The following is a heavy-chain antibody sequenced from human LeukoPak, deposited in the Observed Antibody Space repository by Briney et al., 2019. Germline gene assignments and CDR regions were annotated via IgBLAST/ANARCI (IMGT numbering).Heavy chain of an antibody. V-gene: IGHV3-23*01. CDR3: AKAPHDNGDYNWFDP. D-gene: IGHD4-17*01. Sequence: TGGSLRLPCAASGFIFSSYAMGWVRQAPEKGLEWVSTISGSGGYTYYADSVKGRFTISRDNPKNTLYLQMNGLRAEDTAIYYCAKAPHDNGDYNWFDPWGQGTLVTVSS. CDR1: GFIFSSYA. J-gene: IGHJ5*02. CDR2: ISGSGGYT.